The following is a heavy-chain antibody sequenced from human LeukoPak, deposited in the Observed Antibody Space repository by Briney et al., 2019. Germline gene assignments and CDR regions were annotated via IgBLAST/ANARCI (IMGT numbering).Heavy chain of an antibody. CDR1: GGSFSDYY. CDR3: ARVHRGYYDSSGYGPFFYYFGLDV. Sequence: SETLSLTCAVYGGSFSDYYWGWIRQSSGKGLEWIGEVNHSGSTNYNPSLKSRVTISVDTSKNQFSLKLTSVTAADTAMYYCARVHRGYYDSSGYGPFFYYFGLDVWGQGTTVTVS. J-gene: IGHJ6*02. V-gene: IGHV4-34*01. D-gene: IGHD3-22*01. CDR2: VNHSGST.